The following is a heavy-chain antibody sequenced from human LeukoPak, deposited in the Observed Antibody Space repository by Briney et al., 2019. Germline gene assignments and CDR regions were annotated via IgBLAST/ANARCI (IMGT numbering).Heavy chain of an antibody. Sequence: SETLSLTCAVSGGSISSSNWWSWVRQPPGQGLEWIGEIYHSGSTNYNPSLKSRVTISVDKSKNQFSLKLSSVTAADTAVYYCARDPHLFGGFDYWGQGTLVTVSS. CDR1: GGSISSSNW. V-gene: IGHV4-4*02. CDR3: ARDPHLFGGFDY. J-gene: IGHJ4*02. D-gene: IGHD3-10*01. CDR2: IYHSGST.